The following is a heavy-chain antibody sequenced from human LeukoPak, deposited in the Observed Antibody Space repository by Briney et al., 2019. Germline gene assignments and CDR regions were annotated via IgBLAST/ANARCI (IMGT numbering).Heavy chain of an antibody. Sequence: GGSLRLSCAASGFTSGSYWMSWVRQAPGKGLEWVANIKQDGSETYYLDSVKGRFTISRDNAKNSLYLQMNSLRAEDTALYYCAKDLHRTRGTYFDYWGQGTLVTVSS. V-gene: IGHV3-7*03. CDR1: GFTSGSYW. CDR3: AKDLHRTRGTYFDY. D-gene: IGHD3-10*01. J-gene: IGHJ4*02. CDR2: IKQDGSET.